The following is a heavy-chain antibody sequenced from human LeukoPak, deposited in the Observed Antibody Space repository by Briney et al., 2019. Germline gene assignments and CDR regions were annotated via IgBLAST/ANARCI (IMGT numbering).Heavy chain of an antibody. D-gene: IGHD2-21*02. CDR1: GFTFSSYG. J-gene: IGHJ4*02. CDR3: ARRAYCGGDCYPGAIDY. CDR2: IWYDGSNK. Sequence: GGSLRLSCAASGFTFSSYGMLWVRPAPGKGLEWVAVIWYDGSNKYYADSVKGRFTISRDNSKNTLYLQMNSLRAEDTAVYYCARRAYCGGDCYPGAIDYWGQGTLVTVSS. V-gene: IGHV3-33*01.